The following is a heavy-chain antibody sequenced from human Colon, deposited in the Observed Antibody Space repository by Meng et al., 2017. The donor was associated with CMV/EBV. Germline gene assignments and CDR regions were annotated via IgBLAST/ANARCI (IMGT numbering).Heavy chain of an antibody. CDR2: INWNSGRI. D-gene: IGHD6-13*01. CDR3: ARVPGYSSSTGYYNGMDV. J-gene: IGHJ6*02. CDR1: GFTFDDYA. Sequence: SLKISCVASGFTFDDYAMHWVRQAPGKGLEWVSGINWNSGRIGYADSVKGRFTISRDNAKKSLYLQMNILRADDTALYYCARVPGYSSSTGYYNGMDVWGQGTTVTVSS. V-gene: IGHV3-9*01.